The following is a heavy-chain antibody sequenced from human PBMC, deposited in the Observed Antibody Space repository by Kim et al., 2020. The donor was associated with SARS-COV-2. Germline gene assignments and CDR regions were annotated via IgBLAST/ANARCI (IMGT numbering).Heavy chain of an antibody. D-gene: IGHD3-16*01. CDR3: ARDATWGGLDY. J-gene: IGHJ4*02. CDR2: ISSSSSYI. CDR1: GFTFSSYS. Sequence: GGSLRLSCAASGFTFSSYSMNWVRQAPGKGLEWVSSISSSSSYINYADSVKGRFTISRDNAKNSMYLQMNSLIAEDTAVSYCARDATWGGLDYWGQ. V-gene: IGHV3-21*01.